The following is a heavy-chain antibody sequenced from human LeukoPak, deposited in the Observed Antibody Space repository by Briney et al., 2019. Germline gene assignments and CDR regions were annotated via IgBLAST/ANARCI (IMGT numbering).Heavy chain of an antibody. V-gene: IGHV4-39*01. CDR1: GDSISTNGFY. Sequence: SETLSLTCSVSGDSISTNGFYWVWIRQPPGKGLEWIASIDDIGSTYYNPSLKSRVTISADTSKNQFSLKLSSVTASDTAVYYCARAAPFTYYFDTRGYRSLFFQQWGQGTLVTVSS. J-gene: IGHJ1*01. CDR3: ARAAPFTYYFDTRGYRSLFFQQ. D-gene: IGHD3-22*01. CDR2: IDDIGST.